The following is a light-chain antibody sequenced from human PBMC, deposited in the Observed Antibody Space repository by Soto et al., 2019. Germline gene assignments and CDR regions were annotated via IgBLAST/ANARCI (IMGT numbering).Light chain of an antibody. Sequence: DIKMTQYPSSLSASVGDRVNITCRASQSISSYLNWYQQKPGKAPKLLIYAASSLQSGVPSRFSGSGSGTDFTLTISSLQPEDFATYYCQQSYSTPWTFGQGTKVDIK. CDR3: QQSYSTPWT. CDR2: AAS. CDR1: QSISSY. V-gene: IGKV1-39*01. J-gene: IGKJ1*01.